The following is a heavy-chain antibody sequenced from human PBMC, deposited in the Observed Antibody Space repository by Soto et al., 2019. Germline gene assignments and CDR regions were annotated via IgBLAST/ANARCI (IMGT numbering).Heavy chain of an antibody. CDR2: IDPSDSYT. Sequence: PGESLKISCKGSGYSFTSYWISWVRQMPGKGLEWMGRIDPSDSYTNYSPSFQGHVTISADKSISTAYLQWSSLKASDTAMYYCARLFMVRRVPTYGMDVWCQAITVTVS. CDR3: ARLFMVRRVPTYGMDV. V-gene: IGHV5-10-1*01. J-gene: IGHJ6*02. CDR1: GYSFTSYW. D-gene: IGHD3-10*01.